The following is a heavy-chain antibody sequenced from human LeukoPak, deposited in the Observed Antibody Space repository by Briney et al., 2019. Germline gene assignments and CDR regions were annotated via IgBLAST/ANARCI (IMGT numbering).Heavy chain of an antibody. V-gene: IGHV3-23*01. Sequence: GGSLRLSCAASGFTFTTYIISWVRQAPGKGLEWVSAISGSGDNIYYTDSVKGRFTVSRDNSKNTLYLQMNSLSTANTAGYYCAKDRAFVSGAGAFDIWGQGTKVTVS. CDR2: ISGSGDNI. J-gene: IGHJ3*02. CDR1: GFTFTTYI. CDR3: AKDRAFVSGAGAFDI. D-gene: IGHD3-10*01.